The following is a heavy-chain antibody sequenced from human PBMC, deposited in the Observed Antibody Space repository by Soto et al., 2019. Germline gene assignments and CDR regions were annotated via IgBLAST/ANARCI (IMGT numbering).Heavy chain of an antibody. Sequence: SETLSLTCTVSGGSISSGGYYWSWIRQHPGKGLEWIGYIYYSGSTYYNPSLKSRVTISVDTSKNQFSLKLSSVTAADTAVCYCARGVVVDTHNFDYWGQGTLVTVSS. CDR1: GGSISSGGYY. J-gene: IGHJ4*02. CDR2: IYYSGST. CDR3: ARGVVVDTHNFDY. V-gene: IGHV4-31*03. D-gene: IGHD5-18*01.